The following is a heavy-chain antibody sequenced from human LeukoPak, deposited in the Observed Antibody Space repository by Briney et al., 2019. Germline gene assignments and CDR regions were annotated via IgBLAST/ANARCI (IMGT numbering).Heavy chain of an antibody. CDR3: ARNRLEWSYYFDY. Sequence: SETLSLTCAVSGGSISSGGYYWSWIRQHPGKGLEWIGYIYYSGSTYYNPSLKSRVTISVDTSKNQFSLKLSSVTAADTAVYYCARNRLEWSYYFDYWGQGTLVTVSS. D-gene: IGHD3-3*01. J-gene: IGHJ4*02. CDR1: GGSISSGGYY. CDR2: IYYSGST. V-gene: IGHV4-31*11.